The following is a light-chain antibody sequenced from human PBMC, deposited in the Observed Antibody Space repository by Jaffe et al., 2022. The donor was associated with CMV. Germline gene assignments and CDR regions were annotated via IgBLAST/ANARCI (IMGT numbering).Light chain of an antibody. V-gene: IGKV1-39*01. Sequence: DIQMTQSPSPLSASVGDRVTITCRASQSIRSSLNWYQQKPGKAPELLIHAASRLQSGVPSRFSGSGSGTVFTLTISSLQPEDFATYYCQQSYSTPRTFGQGTKVEIK. CDR1: QSIRSS. J-gene: IGKJ1*01. CDR3: QQSYSTPRT. CDR2: AAS.